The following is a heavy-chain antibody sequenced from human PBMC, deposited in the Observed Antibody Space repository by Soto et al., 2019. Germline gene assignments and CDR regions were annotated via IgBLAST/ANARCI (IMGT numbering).Heavy chain of an antibody. Sequence: SETLSLTCTVSGGSISSGGYYWSWIRQHPGKGLEWIGYIYYSGSTYYNPSLKSRVTISVDTSKNQFSLKLSSVTAADTAVYYCAGEGYSGYDYGYYFDYWGQGTLVTVSS. D-gene: IGHD5-12*01. CDR2: IYYSGST. CDR3: AGEGYSGYDYGYYFDY. CDR1: GGSISSGGYY. V-gene: IGHV4-31*03. J-gene: IGHJ4*02.